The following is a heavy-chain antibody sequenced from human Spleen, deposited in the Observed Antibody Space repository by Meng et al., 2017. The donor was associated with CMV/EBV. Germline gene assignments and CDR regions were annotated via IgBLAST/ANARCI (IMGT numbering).Heavy chain of an antibody. J-gene: IGHJ4*02. CDR2: ISAYNGNT. D-gene: IGHD2-2*01. CDR3: ARGYEGYCSSTSCYSENDY. CDR1: GYTFTSYG. Sequence: ASVKVSYKASGYTFTSYGISWVRQAPGQGLEWMGWISAYNGNTNYAQKLQGRVTMTTDTSTSTAYMELRSLRSDDTAVYYCARGYEGYCSSTSCYSENDYWGQGTLVTVSS. V-gene: IGHV1-18*01.